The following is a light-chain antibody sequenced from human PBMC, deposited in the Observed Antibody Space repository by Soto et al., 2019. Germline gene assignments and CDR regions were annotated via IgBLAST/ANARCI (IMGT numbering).Light chain of an antibody. J-gene: IGKJ3*01. Sequence: EIVLTQSPGTLSLSPGERATLSCRASQSLSNIYLAWYQQKPGRAPRVLIYGVSTRATGIPDRFSGSGSGTDFTLTISRLEPEDFAVYYCQQYGTLPFTFGPGTKVDIK. CDR1: QSLSNIY. V-gene: IGKV3-20*01. CDR2: GVS. CDR3: QQYGTLPFT.